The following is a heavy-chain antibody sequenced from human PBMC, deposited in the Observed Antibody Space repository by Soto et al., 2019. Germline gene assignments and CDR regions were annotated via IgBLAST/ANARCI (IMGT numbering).Heavy chain of an antibody. Sequence: PGGSLRLSCAASGFTFTRHAMAWVRQAPGKGLQWVATITATEGLTYYADSVKGRFTISRDNSRNTLSLQIDRLRAEDTALYYCATVPFRYSASGSEYFQHWGQGTLVTVSS. CDR1: GFTFTRHA. CDR2: ITATEGLT. V-gene: IGHV3-23*01. CDR3: ATVPFRYSASGSEYFQH. J-gene: IGHJ1*01. D-gene: IGHD3-10*01.